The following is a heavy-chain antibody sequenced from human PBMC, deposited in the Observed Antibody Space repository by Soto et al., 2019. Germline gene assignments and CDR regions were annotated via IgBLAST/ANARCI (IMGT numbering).Heavy chain of an antibody. Sequence: PGGSLRLSCAASGFTFSSYSMNWVRQAPGKGLEWVSFISSSSSYIYYADSVKGRFTISRDNAKNSLYLQMNSLRAEDTAVYYWASTRSGQLRGFSFWGQGTLVTVST. CDR3: ASTRSGQLRGFSF. V-gene: IGHV3-21*05. CDR1: GFTFSSYS. D-gene: IGHD3-16*02. CDR2: ISSSSSYI. J-gene: IGHJ4*02.